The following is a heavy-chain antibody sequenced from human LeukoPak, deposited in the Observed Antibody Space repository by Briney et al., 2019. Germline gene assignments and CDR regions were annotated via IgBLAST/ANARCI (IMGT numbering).Heavy chain of an antibody. CDR2: MSPNSDNR. D-gene: IGHD2-21*02. J-gene: IGHJ3*02. Sequence: GASVKVSCKASGDTFTSYDINWVRQATGQGLEWMGWMSPNSDNRGYEQNFQGRVTMTMDTSISTAYMELSSLRSEDTAVYYCAAIMVVTAGVAFNIWGQGTMVTVSS. CDR1: GDTFTSYD. CDR3: AAIMVVTAGVAFNI. V-gene: IGHV1-8*01.